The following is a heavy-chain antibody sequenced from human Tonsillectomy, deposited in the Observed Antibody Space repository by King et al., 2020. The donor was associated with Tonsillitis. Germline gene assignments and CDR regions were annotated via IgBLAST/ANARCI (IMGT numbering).Heavy chain of an antibody. D-gene: IGHD4/OR15-4a*01. J-gene: IGHJ4*02. V-gene: IGHV3-7*04. CDR2: INQEGSET. CDR3: VGGPHYRDRSDYFDL. CDR1: GFTFSANW. Sequence: VQLVESGGGLVQPGGSLRLSCGASGFTFSANWMGWVRQAPGKGLEWVANINQEGSETYNVDSVKGRFTISRDNAKNSHYLQMNSLRVEDKAVYYCVGGPHYRDRSDYFDLRGQGTLVTVSS.